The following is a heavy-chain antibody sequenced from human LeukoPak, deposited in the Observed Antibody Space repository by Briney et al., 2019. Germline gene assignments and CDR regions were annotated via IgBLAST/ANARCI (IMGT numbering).Heavy chain of an antibody. D-gene: IGHD3-10*01. J-gene: IGHJ6*03. V-gene: IGHV1-18*01. Sequence: ASVKVSCKASGYTFTSYGISWVRQAPGQGLEWMGWISAYNGNTNYAQKLQGRVTMTTDTSTSTAYMELSRLRSDDTAVYYCARGDYGSGSHYSPNSYHMDVWGKGTTVTVSS. CDR1: GYTFTSYG. CDR3: ARGDYGSGSHYSPNSYHMDV. CDR2: ISAYNGNT.